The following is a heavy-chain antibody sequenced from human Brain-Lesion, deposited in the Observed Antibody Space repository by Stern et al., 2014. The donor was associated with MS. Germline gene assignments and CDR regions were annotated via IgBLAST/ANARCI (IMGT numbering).Heavy chain of an antibody. CDR2: IFNSGSP. Sequence: MQLVESGPGLVKPSQTLSLSCTVSGGSISSGGYYWSWIRQPAGKGLEWIGRIFNSGSPSYTPPLKSRVPISIDTSKNQFSLRLTPMTAADTAVYYCARGRVVPGFQYYATDVWGQGTTVIVSS. J-gene: IGHJ6*02. CDR1: GGSISSGGYY. D-gene: IGHD2-2*01. V-gene: IGHV4-61*02. CDR3: ARGRVVPGFQYYATDV.